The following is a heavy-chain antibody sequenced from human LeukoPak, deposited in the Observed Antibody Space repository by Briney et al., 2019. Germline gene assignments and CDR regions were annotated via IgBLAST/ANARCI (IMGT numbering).Heavy chain of an antibody. V-gene: IGHV4-59*05. CDR1: GGSISSYY. CDR3: ADYDFWSGFYYMDV. J-gene: IGHJ6*03. CDR2: IRYSGST. Sequence: SETLSLTCTVSGGSISSYYWSWIRQPPGKGLEWIGSIRYSGSTYYNPSLKSRVTISVDTSKNQFSLKLSSVTAADTAVYYCADYDFWSGFYYMDVWGKGTTVTVSS. D-gene: IGHD3-3*01.